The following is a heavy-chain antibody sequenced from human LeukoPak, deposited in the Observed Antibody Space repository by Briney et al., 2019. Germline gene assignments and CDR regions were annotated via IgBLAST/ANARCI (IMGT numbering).Heavy chain of an antibody. CDR3: ARVRGSSWNTGYYYHYMDV. D-gene: IGHD6-13*01. CDR2: IYHSGST. Sequence: SETLSLTCSVSGYSISSGYYWGWIRQPPGKGLEWIGSIYHSGSTYYNPSLKSRVTISVDTSKNQFSLNVTSVTAADTAVYYCARVRGSSWNTGYYYHYMDVWGKGTTVTVSS. V-gene: IGHV4-38-2*02. J-gene: IGHJ6*03. CDR1: GYSISSGYY.